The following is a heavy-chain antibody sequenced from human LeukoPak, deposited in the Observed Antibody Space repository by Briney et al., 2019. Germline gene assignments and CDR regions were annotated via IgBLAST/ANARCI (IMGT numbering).Heavy chain of an antibody. CDR2: ISGSGGST. Sequence: GGSLRLSCAASGFTFSSYAMSWVRQAPGKGLEWVSAISGSGGSTYYTDSVKGRFTISRDNSKNTLYLQMNSLTADDTAVYYSAKAKVGSIAVAGSDYWGQGTLVTVSS. CDR3: AKAKVGSIAVAGSDY. D-gene: IGHD6-19*01. V-gene: IGHV3-23*01. J-gene: IGHJ4*02. CDR1: GFTFSSYA.